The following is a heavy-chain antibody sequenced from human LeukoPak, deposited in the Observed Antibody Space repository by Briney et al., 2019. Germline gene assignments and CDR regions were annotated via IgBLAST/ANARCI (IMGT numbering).Heavy chain of an antibody. CDR1: GYTFTSYG. V-gene: IGHV1-18*01. CDR3: ARMSIAARPGYYGMDV. CDR2: ISAYNGNT. J-gene: IGHJ6*02. Sequence: ASVKVSCKASGYTFTSYGISWVRQAPGQGLEWMGWISAYNGNTNYAQKLQGRVTMTTDTSTSTAYMELRSLRSDDTAVYYCARMSIAARPGYYGMDVWGQGTTVTVSS. D-gene: IGHD6-6*01.